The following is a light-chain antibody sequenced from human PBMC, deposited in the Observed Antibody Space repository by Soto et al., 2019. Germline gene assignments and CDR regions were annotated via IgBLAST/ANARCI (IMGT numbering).Light chain of an antibody. CDR2: DVS. V-gene: IGLV2-11*01. CDR3: CSYAGSYKGYV. J-gene: IGLJ1*01. CDR1: SSDVGGYNY. Sequence: QSVLTQPRSVSGSPGQSVTISCTGTSSDVGGYNYVSWYQQHPGKAPKFMIYDVSNRPSGVPDRFSGSKSGNTASLTISGLQAADEADYYCCSYAGSYKGYVFGSGTKVTVL.